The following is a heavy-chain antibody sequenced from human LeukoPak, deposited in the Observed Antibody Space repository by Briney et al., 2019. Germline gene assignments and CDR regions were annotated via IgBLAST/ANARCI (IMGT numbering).Heavy chain of an antibody. V-gene: IGHV4-59*12. CDR2: IYYSGST. CDR1: GGSISGYY. Sequence: SETLSLTCTVSGGSISGYYWSWIRQPPGKGLEWFGYIYYSGSTNYNPSLKSRATISVDTSKNQFSLKLSSVTAADTAVYYWARDNRYYDILTGYQDDAFDIWGQGTMVTVSS. D-gene: IGHD3-9*01. CDR3: ARDNRYYDILTGYQDDAFDI. J-gene: IGHJ3*02.